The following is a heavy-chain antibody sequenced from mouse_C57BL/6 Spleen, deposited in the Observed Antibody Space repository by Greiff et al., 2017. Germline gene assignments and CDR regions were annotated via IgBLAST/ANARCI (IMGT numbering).Heavy chain of an antibody. CDR3: GRGYYGRSWYFEV. D-gene: IGHD1-1*01. Sequence: VQLKESGAELVKPGASVKLSCTASGFNIKDYYMHWVKQRTEQGLEWIGRIDPEDGETKYAPKFQGKATITADTSSNTAYLQRISLTSEDTAVDYCGRGYYGRSWYFEVWGTGTTVTVSS. CDR2: IDPEDGET. V-gene: IGHV14-2*01. J-gene: IGHJ1*03. CDR1: GFNIKDYY.